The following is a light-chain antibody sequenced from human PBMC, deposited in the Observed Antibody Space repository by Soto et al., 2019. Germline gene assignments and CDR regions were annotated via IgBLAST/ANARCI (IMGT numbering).Light chain of an antibody. J-gene: IGLJ3*02. V-gene: IGLV3-21*04. Sequence: SYVLTQPPSVSVAPGKTARITCGGNHIGSKSVHWYQQRPGQAPVLVIYYASDRPSGIPERFSGSNSGNTATLTISRVEAGDEADYYCQVWDTSGDPSWVFGGGTKLTVL. CDR1: HIGSKS. CDR3: QVWDTSGDPSWV. CDR2: YAS.